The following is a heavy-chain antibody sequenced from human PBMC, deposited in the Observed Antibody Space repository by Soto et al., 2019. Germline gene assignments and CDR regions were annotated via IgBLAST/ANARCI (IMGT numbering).Heavy chain of an antibody. Sequence: PGESLKISCKSSGYNFPTYWIAWVRQMPGKGLDYMGIIYPGDSDTRYSPSFQGQVTISADKSITNAYLLWSSLKASDTAMYYCARRRSSWSSFDYWGQGTQVTVSS. D-gene: IGHD6-13*01. CDR3: ARRRSSWSSFDY. J-gene: IGHJ4*02. V-gene: IGHV5-51*01. CDR1: GYNFPTYW. CDR2: IYPGDSDT.